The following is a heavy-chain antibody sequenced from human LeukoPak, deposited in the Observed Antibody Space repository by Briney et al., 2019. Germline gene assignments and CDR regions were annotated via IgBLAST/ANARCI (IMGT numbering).Heavy chain of an antibody. D-gene: IGHD3-22*01. Sequence: GGSLRLSCAASGNYWMHWVRQAPGKGLVWVSHINSDGSWTSYADSVKGRFTISRDNSKNTLYLQMNSLRAEDTAVYYCARDRDTMIVVVTPDYWGQGTLVTVPS. CDR2: INSDGSWT. CDR1: GNYW. J-gene: IGHJ4*02. CDR3: ARDRDTMIVVVTPDY. V-gene: IGHV3-74*01.